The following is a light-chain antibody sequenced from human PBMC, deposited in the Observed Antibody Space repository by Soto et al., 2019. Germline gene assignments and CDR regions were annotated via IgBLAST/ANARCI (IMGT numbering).Light chain of an antibody. Sequence: WYQQKPGQAPRLLIYGASSRATGIPDRFSGSGSGTDFTLTISTLQPEDFATYYCQQPNSHPLPFGGRSKVDI. CDR2: GAS. CDR3: QQPNSHPLP. J-gene: IGKJ4*01. V-gene: IGKV3D-15*01.